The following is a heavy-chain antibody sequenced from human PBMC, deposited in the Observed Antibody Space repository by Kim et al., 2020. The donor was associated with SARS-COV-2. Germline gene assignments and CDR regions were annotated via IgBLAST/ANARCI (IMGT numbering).Heavy chain of an antibody. J-gene: IGHJ3*02. CDR3: ERMVAYRNAFDI. D-gene: IGHD1-26*01. CDR2: K. Sequence: KYYRPSLKTRLSISKDTSKNQVVLTMTNMDPVDTATYYCERMVAYRNAFDIWGQGTMVTVSS. V-gene: IGHV2-70*01.